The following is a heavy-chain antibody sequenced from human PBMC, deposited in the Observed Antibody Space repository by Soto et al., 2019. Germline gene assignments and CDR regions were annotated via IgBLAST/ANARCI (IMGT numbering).Heavy chain of an antibody. Sequence: EVQLVESGGGLVQPGGSLRLSYAASGFTFSSFSMNWVRQAPGKGLEWVSYISSSSGTIYYADSVKGRFTISRDNAKNSLSLQMNSLRAEDTAVYYCARDWALPYSGSPLEYWGQGTLVTVSS. CDR3: ARDWALPYSGSPLEY. CDR1: GFTFSSFS. D-gene: IGHD1-26*01. J-gene: IGHJ4*02. V-gene: IGHV3-48*01. CDR2: ISSSSGTI.